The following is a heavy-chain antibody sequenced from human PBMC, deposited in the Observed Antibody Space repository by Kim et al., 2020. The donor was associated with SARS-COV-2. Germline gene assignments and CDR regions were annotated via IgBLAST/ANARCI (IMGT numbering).Heavy chain of an antibody. D-gene: IGHD3-3*01. Sequence: SETLSLTCTVSGGSISSFYWSWIRQPPGKGVEWIGYIYYSGSTNYNPSLKSRVTISIDRSKKQMSLMLSSVTAADTAVYYCARDLSFLPLRGLDPWGQGILVTVSS. CDR3: ARDLSFLPLRGLDP. CDR2: IYYSGST. CDR1: GGSISSFY. J-gene: IGHJ5*02. V-gene: IGHV4-59*13.